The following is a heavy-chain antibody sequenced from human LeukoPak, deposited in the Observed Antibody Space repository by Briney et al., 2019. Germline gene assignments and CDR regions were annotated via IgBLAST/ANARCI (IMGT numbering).Heavy chain of an antibody. CDR2: MNPNSGNT. CDR3: ARGDSEIFGVVIYDY. J-gene: IGHJ4*02. CDR1: GYTFTSYD. Sequence: ASVKVSCKASGYTFTSYDFNWVRQATGQGLEWMGWMNPNSGNTGYAQKFQGRVTMTRNTSISTAYMELSSLRSEDTAVYYCARGDSEIFGVVIYDYWGQGTLVTVSS. V-gene: IGHV1-8*01. D-gene: IGHD3-3*01.